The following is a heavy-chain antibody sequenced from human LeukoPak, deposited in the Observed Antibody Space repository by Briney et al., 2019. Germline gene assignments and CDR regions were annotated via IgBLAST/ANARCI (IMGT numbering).Heavy chain of an antibody. J-gene: IGHJ4*02. CDR1: GGSISSGSYY. V-gene: IGHV4-61*02. CDR3: ARKGLRPLEWLSEYFFDY. CDR2: IYTSGST. D-gene: IGHD3-3*01. Sequence: SETLSLTCTVSGGSISSGSYYWSWIRQPAGKGLEWIGRIYTSGSTNYNPSLKSRVTISVDTSKNQFTLKVRSVTAADTGVYFCARKGLRPLEWLSEYFFDYWGQGTLVSVAS.